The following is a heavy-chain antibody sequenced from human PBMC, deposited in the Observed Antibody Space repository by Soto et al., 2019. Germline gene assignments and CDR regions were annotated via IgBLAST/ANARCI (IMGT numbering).Heavy chain of an antibody. V-gene: IGHV4-38-2*01. Sequence: SETLSLTCAVSGYSISSGYYWGWIRQPPGKGLEWIGSIYHSGSTYYNPSLKSRVTISVDTSKNQFSLKLSSVTAADTAVYYCARGGKRFLEWSLPRYFDYWGQGTLVTVSS. J-gene: IGHJ4*02. CDR3: ARGGKRFLEWSLPRYFDY. D-gene: IGHD3-3*01. CDR1: GYSISSGYY. CDR2: IYHSGST.